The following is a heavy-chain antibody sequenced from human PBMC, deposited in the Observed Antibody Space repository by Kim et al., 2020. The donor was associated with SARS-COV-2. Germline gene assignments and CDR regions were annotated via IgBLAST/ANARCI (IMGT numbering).Heavy chain of an antibody. CDR3: PSAGYSGYDYSGGAFDI. J-gene: IGHJ3*02. D-gene: IGHD5-12*01. CDR2: INAVNGNT. V-gene: IGHV1-3*01. CDR1: GYTFTSYA. Sequence: ASVKVSCKASGYTFTSYAMHWVRQAPGQRLEWMGWINAVNGNTKYSQKFQGRVTITRDTSATTAYMELSSLRSEDAAVYDCPSAGYSGYDYSGGAFDIWG.